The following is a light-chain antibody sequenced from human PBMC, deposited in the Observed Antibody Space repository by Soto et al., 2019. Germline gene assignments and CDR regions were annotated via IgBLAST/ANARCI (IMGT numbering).Light chain of an antibody. V-gene: IGKV1-12*01. CDR3: QQANSFPYT. CDR1: QGIGNW. Sequence: DIQLTQSPSSVSASVGDRVTISCRASQGIGNWLAWYQQKPGKAPNLLIYATSSLQSGASSRFSGAGSGTDFTLTISSLQAEDFATYFCQQANSFPYTFGQGTKVE. J-gene: IGKJ2*01. CDR2: ATS.